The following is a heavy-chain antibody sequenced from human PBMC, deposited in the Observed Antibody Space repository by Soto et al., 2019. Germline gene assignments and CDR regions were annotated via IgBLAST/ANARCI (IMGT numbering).Heavy chain of an antibody. CDR2: ISSSGSHI. Sequence: EVQLVESGGGLVQPGGSLRRSCAASGFTFNNYGMYWVRQAPGKGLEWVSYISSSGSHIYYADSVKGRFTISRDNARNSLYLQMDRLRAEDTEIYYCARDPRRFRYTSCYDGYYYYSMDVWGNGTPVTVS. CDR1: GFTFNNYG. J-gene: IGHJ6*03. V-gene: IGHV3-48*01. CDR3: ARDPRRFRYTSCYDGYYYYSMDV. D-gene: IGHD2-2*01.